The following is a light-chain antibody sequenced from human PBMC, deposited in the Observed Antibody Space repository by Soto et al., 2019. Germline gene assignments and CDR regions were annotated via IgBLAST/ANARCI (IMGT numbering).Light chain of an antibody. V-gene: IGKV4-1*01. CDR1: QSVLYSSNNKNF. J-gene: IGKJ3*01. CDR3: QQYYNTPCT. CDR2: WAS. Sequence: DIVMTQSPDSLAVSLGERATINCKSSQSVLYSSNNKNFLAWYQQKPGQPPKLLINWASTRESGVPDRFSGSGSGTDFTLTISSLQAEDVAVYYCQQYYNTPCTFGPGTKVDI.